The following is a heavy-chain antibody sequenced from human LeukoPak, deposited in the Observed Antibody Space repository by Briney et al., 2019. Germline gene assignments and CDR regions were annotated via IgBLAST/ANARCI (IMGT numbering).Heavy chain of an antibody. D-gene: IGHD3-9*01. CDR1: GFTFTSYA. J-gene: IGHJ4*02. CDR2: ISGSGGST. V-gene: IGHV3-23*01. Sequence: GGSLRLSCAASGFTFTSYAMSWVRQDPRKGLEWVSTISGSGGSTFYADSVKGRFTISRDNSKNTLYLQLNGLRAEYTAVYYCAKDRRYYDILTGYFGTFDYWGQGTLVTVSS. CDR3: AKDRRYYDILTGYFGTFDY.